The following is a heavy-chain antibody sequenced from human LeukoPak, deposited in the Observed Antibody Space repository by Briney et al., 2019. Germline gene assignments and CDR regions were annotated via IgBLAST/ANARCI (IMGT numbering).Heavy chain of an antibody. V-gene: IGHV3-53*05. CDR2: IYSGGST. D-gene: IGHD6-13*01. CDR1: GFTDSSNY. J-gene: IGHJ4*02. Sequence: GGSLRLSCAASGFTDSSNYMSWVRQAPGKGLEWVSLIYSGGSTYYADSVKGRFTISRDNAKNSLCLQMNSLRAEDTALYYCAKDISSWYYFDYWGQGTLVTVSS. CDR3: AKDISSWYYFDY.